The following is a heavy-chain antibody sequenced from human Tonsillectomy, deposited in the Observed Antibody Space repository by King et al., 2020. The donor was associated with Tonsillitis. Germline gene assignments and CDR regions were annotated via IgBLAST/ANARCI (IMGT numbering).Heavy chain of an antibody. V-gene: IGHV4-59*12. CDR1: GGSISNYY. Sequence: QLQESGPGLVKPSETLSLTCTVSGGSISNYYWSWIRQPPGKGLEWIGYIYYTGDTNYNPSLKSRVTISVDTSKNQFSLKLSSITAADTAVYYCARGFTRSSYNGFDPWGQGTLVTVSS. J-gene: IGHJ5*02. D-gene: IGHD3-10*01. CDR3: ARGFTRSSYNGFDP. CDR2: IYYTGDT.